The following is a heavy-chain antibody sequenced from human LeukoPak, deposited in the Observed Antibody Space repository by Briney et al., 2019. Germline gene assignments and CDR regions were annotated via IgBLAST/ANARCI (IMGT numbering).Heavy chain of an antibody. Sequence: SETLSLTCTVSGGSISSYYWSWIRQPPGKGLEWIGYIYYSGSTNYNPSLKSRVTISVDTSKNQFSLKLSSVTAADTAVYYCARLFASTAMPKNWGQGTLVTVSS. V-gene: IGHV4-59*08. CDR2: IYYSGST. CDR3: ARLFASTAMPKN. CDR1: GGSISSYY. D-gene: IGHD5-18*01. J-gene: IGHJ4*02.